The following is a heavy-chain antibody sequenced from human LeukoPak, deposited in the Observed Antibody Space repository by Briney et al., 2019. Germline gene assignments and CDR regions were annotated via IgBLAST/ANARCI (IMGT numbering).Heavy chain of an antibody. CDR1: GFTFSSYW. V-gene: IGHV3-7*01. CDR3: AREERYYYDSSGHTGDFQH. J-gene: IGHJ1*01. D-gene: IGHD3-22*01. Sequence: PGGSLRLSCAASGFTFSSYWMSWVRQAPGKGLEWVANIKQDGSEKYYVDSVKGRFTISRDNAKNSLYLQMNSLRAEDTAVYYCAREERYYYDSSGHTGDFQHWGQGTLVTVSS. CDR2: IKQDGSEK.